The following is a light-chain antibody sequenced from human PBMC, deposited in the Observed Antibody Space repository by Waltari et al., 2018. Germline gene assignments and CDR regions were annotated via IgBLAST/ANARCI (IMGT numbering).Light chain of an antibody. CDR1: QSVLYSSEIRNY. CDR3: QQYYITPLS. CDR2: WAS. V-gene: IGKV4-1*01. Sequence: DIVMTQSPDSLAVSLGERATINCKSSQSVLYSSEIRNYLAWYQRKPGQPPNLLIYWASTRESGVPDRFSGSGSGTDFTLTISSLQAEDVAVYYCQQYYITPLSFGGGTKVEL. J-gene: IGKJ4*01.